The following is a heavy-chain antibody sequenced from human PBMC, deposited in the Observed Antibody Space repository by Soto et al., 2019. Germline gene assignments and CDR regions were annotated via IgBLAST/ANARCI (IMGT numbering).Heavy chain of an antibody. V-gene: IGHV3-23*01. J-gene: IGHJ4*02. D-gene: IGHD3-22*01. CDR2: ISYGGGTT. CDR1: EFTFSNYA. Sequence: PGGSLRLSCAASEFTFSNYAMSWVRQAPGKGLEWVSAISYGGGTTYYADSVKGRFTISRDNSKNTLYLQMNSLRAEDTAVYYCAMYPGANDDSTGYHLDYWGQGTLVTVSS. CDR3: AMYPGANDDSTGYHLDY.